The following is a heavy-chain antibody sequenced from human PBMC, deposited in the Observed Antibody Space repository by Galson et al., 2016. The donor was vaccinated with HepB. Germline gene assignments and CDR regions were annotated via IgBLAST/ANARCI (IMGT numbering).Heavy chain of an antibody. CDR2: IFGRGGGT. J-gene: IGHJ4*02. Sequence: SLRLSCAASGFTFNDFAMGWVRQAPGKGLEWVSLIFGRGGGTYYRDSVKGRFTISRDNSKNTLYLQMSSLTAEDTALYYCAKYQGHSVTTYHFDYWGQGTLVTVSS. V-gene: IGHV3-23*01. CDR3: AKYQGHSVTTYHFDY. CDR1: GFTFNDFA. D-gene: IGHD2-2*01.